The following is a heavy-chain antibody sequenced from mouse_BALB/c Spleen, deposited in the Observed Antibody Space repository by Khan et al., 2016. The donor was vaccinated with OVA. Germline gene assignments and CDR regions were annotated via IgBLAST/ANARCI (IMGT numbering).Heavy chain of an antibody. CDR3: AREYWCTY. CDR1: GFTFSNYA. J-gene: IGHJ3*01. CDR2: ISSGGNT. D-gene: IGHD2-10*02. Sequence: EVELVESGGGLVQPGGSLKLSCEGSGFTFSNYAMSWVRQTPERRLEWVASISSGGNTYYSVSVKGRFTISRDNARNFLYLLMSSLWSEDTAMYYSAREYWCTYWGQGTLVTVSA. V-gene: IGHV5-6-5*01.